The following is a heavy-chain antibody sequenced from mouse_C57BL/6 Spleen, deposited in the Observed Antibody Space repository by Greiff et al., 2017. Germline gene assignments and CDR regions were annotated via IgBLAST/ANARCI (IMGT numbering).Heavy chain of an antibody. Sequence: EVQRVESGAELVRPGSSVKMSCKTSGYTFTSYGINWVKQRPGQGLEWIGYIYFGNGYTEYNEKFKGKATLTSDTSSSTAYMQLSSLTSEDSAIYFCARCPTGTNYFDDWGQGTTLTVSS. D-gene: IGHD4-1*01. CDR1: GYTFTSYG. CDR2: IYFGNGYT. CDR3: ARCPTGTNYFDD. V-gene: IGHV1-58*01. J-gene: IGHJ2*01.